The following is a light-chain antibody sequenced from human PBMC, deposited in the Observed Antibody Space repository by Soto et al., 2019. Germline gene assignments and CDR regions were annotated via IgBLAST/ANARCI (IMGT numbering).Light chain of an antibody. Sequence: QSVLPPPPTASGSAGQSGNISCTGTKNDIGVYDFVSWYQHHPGKAPRLIIYEVVQRPSGVPDRFSGSTSGNTAPLTVSGLQAADEADYFCKSYAGSNTYVFGSGTKV. V-gene: IGLV2-8*01. CDR2: EVV. CDR3: KSYAGSNTYV. CDR1: KNDIGVYDF. J-gene: IGLJ1*01.